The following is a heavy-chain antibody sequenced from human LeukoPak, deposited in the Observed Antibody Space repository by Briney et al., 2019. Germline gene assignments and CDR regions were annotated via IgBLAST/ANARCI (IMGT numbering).Heavy chain of an antibody. CDR1: GITLSNYG. J-gene: IGHJ4*02. D-gene: IGHD3-22*01. Sequence: GGSLRLSCAVSGITLSNYGMSWVRQAPGKGLEWVAGISDSGGSTKYADSVKGRFTISRDNAENSLYLQMNSLRAEDTAVYYCARIKYYDSTQGGDYYDYWGQGTLVTVSS. CDR2: ISDSGGST. V-gene: IGHV3-23*01. CDR3: ARIKYYDSTQGGDYYDY.